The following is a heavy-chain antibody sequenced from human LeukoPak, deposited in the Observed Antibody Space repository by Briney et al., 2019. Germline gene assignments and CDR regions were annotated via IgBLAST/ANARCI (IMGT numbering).Heavy chain of an antibody. CDR2: ISANGQAT. J-gene: IGHJ4*02. CDR1: GVAFGTYA. D-gene: IGHD3-10*01. CDR3: ARDPYNTILYRLAH. Sequence: PGGSLRLSCAGSGVAFGTYAMSWVRQAPGMGPEWVSSISANGQATYYADSVEGRFTISRDNSKSTLYLQLNSLRAEDTATYYCARDPYNTILYRLAHWGQGTQVTVSS. V-gene: IGHV3-23*01.